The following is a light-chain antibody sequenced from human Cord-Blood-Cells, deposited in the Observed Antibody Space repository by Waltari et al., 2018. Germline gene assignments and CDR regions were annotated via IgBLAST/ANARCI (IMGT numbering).Light chain of an antibody. V-gene: IGKV3-15*01. CDR2: GAS. CDR1: QSVSSN. J-gene: IGKJ1*01. CDR3: QQYNNWWT. Sequence: EIVMTQYPATMSVSQGERATLSCRASQSVSSNLAWYQQKPGQAPRLLIYGASTRATGIPARFSGSGSGTEFTLTISSLQSEDFAVYYCQQYNNWWTFGQGTKVEIK.